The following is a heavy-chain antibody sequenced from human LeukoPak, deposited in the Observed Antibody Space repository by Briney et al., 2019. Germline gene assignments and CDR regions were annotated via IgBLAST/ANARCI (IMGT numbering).Heavy chain of an antibody. CDR1: GYTFTSYG. CDR3: ARGGAGHIDY. Sequence: GASVKVSCKASGYTFTSYGISWVRQAPGQGLEWMGWINPNSGGTNYAQKFQGRVTMTRDTSISTAYMELSRLRSDDTAVYYCARGGAGHIDYWGQGTLVTVSS. J-gene: IGHJ4*02. V-gene: IGHV1-2*02. CDR2: INPNSGGT. D-gene: IGHD1-26*01.